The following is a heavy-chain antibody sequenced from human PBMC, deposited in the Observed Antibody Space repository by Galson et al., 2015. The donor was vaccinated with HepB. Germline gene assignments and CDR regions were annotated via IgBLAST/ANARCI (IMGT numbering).Heavy chain of an antibody. V-gene: IGHV1-18*01. J-gene: IGHJ6*03. CDR1: GDAFTSYA. CDR3: AREAPYYYYIDV. CDR2: ISAYNGDT. Sequence: SVKVSCKASGDAFTSYAFSWVRQAPGQGLEWLGWISAYNGDTNYAQKFQGRVTMTTDTSTATVYMDLRSLRFDDTAVYYCAREAPYYYYIDVWGKGTTVTVSS.